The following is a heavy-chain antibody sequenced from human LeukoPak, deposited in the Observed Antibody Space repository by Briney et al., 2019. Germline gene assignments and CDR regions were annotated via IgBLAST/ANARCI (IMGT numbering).Heavy chain of an antibody. CDR1: GGTFSSYA. CDR3: ASWMSSSWPFDY. CDR2: IIPIFGTA. D-gene: IGHD6-13*01. J-gene: IGHJ4*02. V-gene: IGHV1-69*05. Sequence: SVKVSCKASGGTFSSYAISWVRQAPGQGLEWMGGIIPIFGTANYAQKFQGRVTITTDESTSTAYMELSSLGSEDTAVYYCASWMSSSWPFDYWGQGTLVTVSS.